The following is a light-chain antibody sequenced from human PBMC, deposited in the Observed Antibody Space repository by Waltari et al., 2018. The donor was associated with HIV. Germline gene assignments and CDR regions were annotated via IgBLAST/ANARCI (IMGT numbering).Light chain of an antibody. J-gene: IGLJ2*01. CDR1: SSDVGGYNY. Sequence: QSALTQPPSASGSPGQSVTIPCPGTSSDVGGYNYVSWYQQHPGKAPKLIIYDVSKRPSGVPDRFSGSKSGNTASLTVSGLQAEDEADYYCSSYAGRNNVVFGGGTKVTVL. CDR3: SSYAGRNNVV. CDR2: DVS. V-gene: IGLV2-8*01.